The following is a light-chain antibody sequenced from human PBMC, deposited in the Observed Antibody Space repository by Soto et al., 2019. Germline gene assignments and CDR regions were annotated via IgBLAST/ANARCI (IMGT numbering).Light chain of an antibody. CDR3: QHYNSYSEA. V-gene: IGKV1-5*01. J-gene: IGKJ1*01. CDR1: QTISTW. CDR2: AAT. Sequence: DIQVTQSPPTLSASVGGRVTITCRASQTISTWMAWYQQKPGAAPKLLIYAATTLQSGVPSRFSGAASGTEFTLIISSLQPDDFATYDCQHYNSYSEAFGQGTKVDIK.